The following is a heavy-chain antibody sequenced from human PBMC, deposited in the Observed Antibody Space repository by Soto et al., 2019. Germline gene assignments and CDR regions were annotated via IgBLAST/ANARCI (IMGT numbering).Heavy chain of an antibody. Sequence: QVQLVQSGAEVKKPGASVKVSCKASGYTFTSYAMHWVRQAPGQRLEWMGWINAGNGNTNYAQKLQGRVTMTTDTSTSTAYMELRSVRSDDTAVDYCAVFLGGYATEPYYYFDYWGQGTLVTVSS. CDR1: GYTFTSYA. CDR3: AVFLGGYATEPYYYFDY. CDR2: INAGNGNT. V-gene: IGHV1-3*01. J-gene: IGHJ4*02. D-gene: IGHD3-16*01.